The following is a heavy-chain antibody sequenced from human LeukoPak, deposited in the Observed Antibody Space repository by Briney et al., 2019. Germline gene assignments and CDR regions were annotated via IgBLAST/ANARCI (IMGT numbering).Heavy chain of an antibody. CDR2: ISGSGGST. CDR1: GFTFSSYA. CDR3: AKDRDSSSWCYDY. J-gene: IGHJ4*02. Sequence: GGSLRLSCAASGFTFSSYAMSWVRQAPGKGLEWVSTISGSGGSTYYADSVKGRFTISRDNSKNTLYLQMNSLRAEDTAVYYCAKDRDSSSWCYDYWGQGTLVTVSS. V-gene: IGHV3-23*01. D-gene: IGHD6-13*01.